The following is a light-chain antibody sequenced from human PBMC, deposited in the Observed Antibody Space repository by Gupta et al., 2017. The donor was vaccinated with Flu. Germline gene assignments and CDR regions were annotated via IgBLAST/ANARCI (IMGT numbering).Light chain of an antibody. CDR1: QNVASY. CDR3: QQRSSWPIT. CDR2: YAS. V-gene: IGKV3-11*01. J-gene: IGKJ5*01. Sequence: GERATRSCRASQNVASYLAWYQQKPGQAPRLLIAYASIRATAIPARFSGSGSGTDFTLTISSLQPEDFALYYCQQRSSWPITFGQGTRLEIK.